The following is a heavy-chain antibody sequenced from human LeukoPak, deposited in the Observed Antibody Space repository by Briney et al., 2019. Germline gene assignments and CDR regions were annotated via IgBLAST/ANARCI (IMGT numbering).Heavy chain of an antibody. J-gene: IGHJ4*02. Sequence: PSETLSLTCAVYGGSFSGYYWSWIRQPPGKGLEWIGEINHSGSTNYNPSLKSRVTISVDTSKNQLSLKLSSVTAADTAVYYCARPDTVNYYDSSGHFDYWGQGNLVTVSS. CDR1: GGSFSGYY. V-gene: IGHV4-34*01. D-gene: IGHD3-22*01. CDR3: ARPDTVNYYDSSGHFDY. CDR2: INHSGST.